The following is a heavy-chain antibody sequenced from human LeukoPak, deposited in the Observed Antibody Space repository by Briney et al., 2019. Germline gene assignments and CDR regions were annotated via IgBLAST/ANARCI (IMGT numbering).Heavy chain of an antibody. Sequence: GGSLRLSCAASGFTFSNAWMSWVRQAPGKGLEWVGRIKSKTGGGTTDYAAPVKGRFTISRDDSKNTLYLQMNSLKTEDTAVYYCTTDLNWNYFFDYWGQGTLVTVSS. CDR3: TTDLNWNYFFDY. D-gene: IGHD1-7*01. J-gene: IGHJ4*02. CDR1: GFTFSNAW. CDR2: IKSKTGGGTT. V-gene: IGHV3-15*01.